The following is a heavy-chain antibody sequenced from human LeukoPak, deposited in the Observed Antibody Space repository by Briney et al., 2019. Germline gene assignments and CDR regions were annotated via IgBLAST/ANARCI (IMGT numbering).Heavy chain of an antibody. CDR2: IHSSGNI. Sequence: SSETLSLTRTVSGDSISSSDYYWGWIRQPPGKGLEWIGSIHSSGNIYYNPSLKSRVTISLDTSNNQFSLRLFSVSAADTAVYYCARGRYNSKTDFDYWGQGTLVTVSS. J-gene: IGHJ4*02. CDR3: ARGRYNSKTDFDY. D-gene: IGHD3-16*02. CDR1: GDSISSSDYY. V-gene: IGHV4-39*07.